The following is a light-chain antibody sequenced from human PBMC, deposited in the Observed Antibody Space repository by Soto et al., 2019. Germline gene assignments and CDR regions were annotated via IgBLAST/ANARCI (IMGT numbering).Light chain of an antibody. CDR3: QQRSNWPPFT. Sequence: EIVMTQSPATLSVSPGERATLSCSASQSVSSNFAWYQQKPGQAPRLLIYGASTRATGIPARFSGSGSGREFTLTISSLQSEDFAVYYCQQRSNWPPFTFGQGTRLEIK. J-gene: IGKJ5*01. CDR1: QSVSSN. V-gene: IGKV3-15*01. CDR2: GAS.